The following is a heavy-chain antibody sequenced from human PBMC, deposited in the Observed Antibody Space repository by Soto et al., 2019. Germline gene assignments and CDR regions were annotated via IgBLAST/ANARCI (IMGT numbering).Heavy chain of an antibody. Sequence: PGGSLRLSCAASGFTFSSYAMHWVRQAPGKGLEYVSAISSNGGSTYYANSVKGRFTISRDNSKNTLYLQMGSLRAEDMAVYYCASSGYDSRGSHWGQGTLVTVSS. V-gene: IGHV3-64*01. CDR2: ISSNGGST. CDR3: ASSGYDSRGSH. D-gene: IGHD5-12*01. J-gene: IGHJ4*02. CDR1: GFTFSSYA.